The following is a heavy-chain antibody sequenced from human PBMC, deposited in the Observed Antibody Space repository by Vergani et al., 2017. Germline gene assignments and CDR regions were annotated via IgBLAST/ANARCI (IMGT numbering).Heavy chain of an antibody. CDR2: MNPNSGNT. J-gene: IGHJ6*02. CDR1: GYTFTGYY. Sequence: QVQLVQSGAEVKRPGASVKVSCKASGYTFTGYYLHWVRLAPGQGLEWMGWMNPNSGNTGYAQKFQGRVTITRNTSISTAYMELSSLRSEDTAVYYCAREYYDILTGSYYYYGMDVWGQ. V-gene: IGHV1-8*03. CDR3: AREYYDILTGSYYYYGMDV. D-gene: IGHD3-9*01.